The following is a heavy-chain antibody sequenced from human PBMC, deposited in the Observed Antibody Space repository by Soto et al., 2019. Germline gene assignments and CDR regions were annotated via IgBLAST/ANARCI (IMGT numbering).Heavy chain of an antibody. CDR3: ARAGTSSWYGYFDY. V-gene: IGHV4-59*01. CDR1: GGSINNYY. J-gene: IGHJ4*02. D-gene: IGHD6-13*01. Sequence: SETLSLTCTVSGGSINNYYWSWIRQPPGRGLEWIGYIYYSGSTNYNPSLKRRLALSVHTSKNQFSLNLSSVTTADTAVYYCARAGTSSWYGYFDYCGQRAQVTVSS. CDR2: IYYSGST.